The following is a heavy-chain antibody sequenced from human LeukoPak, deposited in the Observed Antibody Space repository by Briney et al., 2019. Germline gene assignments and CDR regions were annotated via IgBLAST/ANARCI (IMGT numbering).Heavy chain of an antibody. CDR1: GGSISSYY. J-gene: IGHJ5*02. Sequence: SETLSLTCTVSGGSISSYYWSWIRQPPGKGLEWIGYIYYSGSTNYNPSLKSRVTISVDTSKNQFSLKLSSVTAADTAVYYCARFGSSWYGEEVFDPWGQGTLVTVSS. D-gene: IGHD6-13*01. CDR3: ARFGSSWYGEEVFDP. CDR2: IYYSGST. V-gene: IGHV4-59*01.